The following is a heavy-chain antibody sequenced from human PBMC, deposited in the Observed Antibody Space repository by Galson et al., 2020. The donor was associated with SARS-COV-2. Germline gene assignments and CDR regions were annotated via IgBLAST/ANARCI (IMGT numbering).Heavy chain of an antibody. CDR2: INPSGGST. Sequence: ASVKVSCKASGYTFTSYYMHWVRQAPGQGLEWMGIINPSGGSTSYAQKFQGRVTMTRDTSTSTVYMELSSLRSEDTAVYYCARDRKFWSGYLLEPFYYYYGMDVWGQGTTVTVSS. D-gene: IGHD3-3*01. CDR3: ARDRKFWSGYLLEPFYYYYGMDV. J-gene: IGHJ6*02. CDR1: GYTFTSYY. V-gene: IGHV1-46*01.